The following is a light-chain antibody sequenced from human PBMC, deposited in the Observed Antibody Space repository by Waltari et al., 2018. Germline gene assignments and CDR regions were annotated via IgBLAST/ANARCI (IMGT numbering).Light chain of an antibody. CDR2: WAS. J-gene: IGKJ1*01. CDR1: QTILYNSNDNNY. CDR3: QQYYSRRT. Sequence: IVMTQSPDSLALSLGERATINCKSSQTILYNSNDNNYLAWYQQKPGQPPRLLIYWASTRESGVPDRFSGSGSGTDFTLTISNLQAEDVAVYYCQQYYSRRTFGQGTKVEI. V-gene: IGKV4-1*01.